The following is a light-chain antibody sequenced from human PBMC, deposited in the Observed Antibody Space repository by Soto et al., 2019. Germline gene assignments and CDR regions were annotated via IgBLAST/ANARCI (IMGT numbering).Light chain of an antibody. V-gene: IGLV2-14*01. CDR3: SSYTTSSTRV. J-gene: IGLJ1*01. CDR1: SSDIGIYKY. CDR2: EVT. Sequence: QSVLTQPASVSGSPGQSIAISCTGSSSDIGIYKYVSWYQQHPGKVPKLIIYEVTNRPSGASNRFSGSKSGNTASLTISGLQAEDEADYYCSSYTTSSTRVFGPGTKVTVL.